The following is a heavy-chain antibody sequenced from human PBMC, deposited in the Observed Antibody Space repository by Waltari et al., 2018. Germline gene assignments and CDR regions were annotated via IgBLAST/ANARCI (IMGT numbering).Heavy chain of an antibody. CDR3: ARDHHGDYRFVGGD. J-gene: IGHJ4*02. D-gene: IGHD4-17*01. V-gene: IGHV1-69*10. Sequence: QVQLVQSGAEVKKPGSSVKVSCKASGGNFSSYAIRWVRQAPGQGLEWMGGIIPILGIANYAQKFQGRVTITADKSTSTAYMELSSLRSEDTAVYYCARDHHGDYRFVGGDWGQGTLVTVSS. CDR1: GGNFSSYA. CDR2: IIPILGIA.